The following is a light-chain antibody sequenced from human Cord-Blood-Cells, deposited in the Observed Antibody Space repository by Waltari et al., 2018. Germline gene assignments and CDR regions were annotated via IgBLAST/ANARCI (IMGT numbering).Light chain of an antibody. CDR3: QQYNSYPLT. CDR2: DAS. V-gene: IGKV1-5*01. J-gene: IGKJ4*01. CDR1: QSISSW. Sequence: DIQMTQSPSTLSASVGDRVTITCRASQSISSWLAWYQQKPGKAPKLLIYDASSLESGVPSRFSGSGSGTEFTLAISSLQPDDVATYYCQQYNSYPLTFGGGTKVEIK.